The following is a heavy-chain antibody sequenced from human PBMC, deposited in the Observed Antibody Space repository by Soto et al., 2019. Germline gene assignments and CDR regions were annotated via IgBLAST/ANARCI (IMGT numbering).Heavy chain of an antibody. CDR3: ARAQHCSGGTCHFDY. J-gene: IGHJ5*01. CDR2: ISAYNGNT. Sequence: ASVKVSCKASGYTFTSYGISWVRQAAGQGLEWMGWISAYNGNTNYAQKLQGRVTMTTDTSTSTAYMELRSLRSDDTAVYYCARAQHCSGGTCHFDYWGQGTLVTVSS. CDR1: GYTFTSYG. V-gene: IGHV1-18*01. D-gene: IGHD2-15*01.